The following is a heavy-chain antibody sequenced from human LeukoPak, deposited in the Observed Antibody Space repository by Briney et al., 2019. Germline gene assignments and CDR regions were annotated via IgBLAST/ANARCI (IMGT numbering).Heavy chain of an antibody. Sequence: SETLSLTCAVYGGSFSGYYWSWIRQPPGKGLEWIGEINHSGSTNYNPSLKSRVTISADTSKNQFSLKLSSVTAADTAAYYCASGFWPDYWGQGTLVTVSS. D-gene: IGHD3-3*01. CDR3: ASGFWPDY. V-gene: IGHV4-34*01. CDR2: INHSGST. J-gene: IGHJ4*02. CDR1: GGSFSGYY.